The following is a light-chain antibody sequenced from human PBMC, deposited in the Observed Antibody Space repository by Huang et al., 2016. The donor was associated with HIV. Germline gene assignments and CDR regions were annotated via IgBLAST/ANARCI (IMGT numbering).Light chain of an antibody. CDR1: QDITNH. CDR3: QQYDNLHLS. J-gene: IGKJ4*01. Sequence: DIQTTQSPSSLSASVGDRVTITCQASQDITNHLTWYQQKPGKAPKLLIYDASTVETGVPSRFSGSGSGTDFTFTIASLQPEDVATYYCQQYDNLHLSFGGGTKVEIK. CDR2: DAS. V-gene: IGKV1-33*01.